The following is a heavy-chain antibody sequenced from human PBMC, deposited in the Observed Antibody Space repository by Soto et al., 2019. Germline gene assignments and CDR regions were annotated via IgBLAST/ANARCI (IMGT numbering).Heavy chain of an antibody. CDR3: ARDMGPSGVYWY. V-gene: IGHV3-7*03. D-gene: IGHD1-26*01. J-gene: IGHJ4*02. CDR2: IDPDGSQK. CDR1: GFTFSTYW. Sequence: EVQLVDSGGDLVQPGGSLRLSCAASGFTFSTYWMSWVRQAPGKGLEWVANIDPDGSQKYYVNSVKGRFTISRDNAKNSLYMQMNSLRAEDTAVYYCARDMGPSGVYWYWGQGTLVIVSS.